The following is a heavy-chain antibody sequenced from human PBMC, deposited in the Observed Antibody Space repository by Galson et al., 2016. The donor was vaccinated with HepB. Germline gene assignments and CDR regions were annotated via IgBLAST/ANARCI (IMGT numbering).Heavy chain of an antibody. V-gene: IGHV3-30*03. J-gene: IGHJ4*02. CDR1: GFTFSRYG. CDR2: ISCDESNK. Sequence: SLRLSCAASGFTFSRYGMHWVRQAPGKGLQWVAVISCDESNKSYGDSVKGRFTISRDNSKNTLYLQMHSLRVEDTADYYCVARDGYTADYWGQGTLVTVSS. CDR3: VARDGYTADY. D-gene: IGHD5-24*01.